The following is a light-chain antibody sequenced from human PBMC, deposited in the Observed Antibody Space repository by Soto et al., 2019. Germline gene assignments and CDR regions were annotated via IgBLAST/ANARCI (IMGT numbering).Light chain of an antibody. J-gene: IGKJ4*01. CDR1: QSISSH. V-gene: IGKV3-11*01. Sequence: EIVLTQSPATLSLSPGERATLSCRASQSISSHLAWYQQKPGQAPRLLIYDVSNRATGIPVRFSGSGSGTDFTLTINSLEPEDFAVYYCQQRPNWPLTFGGGTKVENK. CDR2: DVS. CDR3: QQRPNWPLT.